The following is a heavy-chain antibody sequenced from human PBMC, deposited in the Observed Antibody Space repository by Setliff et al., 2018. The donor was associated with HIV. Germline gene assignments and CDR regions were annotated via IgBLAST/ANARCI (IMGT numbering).Heavy chain of an antibody. D-gene: IGHD6-6*01. J-gene: IGHJ4*02. Sequence: PSETLSLTCTVSGGSISSGGYFWSWIRQLPGKGLEWIGYIYYSGSTFYNPSLKSRVTMSVDTSKNQFSLKLSSVTAADTAVYYCARDRAVPWGGSSSPFDYWGQGTLVTVSS. CDR2: IYYSGST. V-gene: IGHV4-31*03. CDR1: GGSISSGGYF. CDR3: ARDRAVPWGGSSSPFDY.